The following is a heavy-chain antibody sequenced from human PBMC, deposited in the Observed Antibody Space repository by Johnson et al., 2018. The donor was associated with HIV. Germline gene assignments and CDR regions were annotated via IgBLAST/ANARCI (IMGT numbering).Heavy chain of an antibody. CDR1: GFTVSGSA. CDR3: ARVEHSDAFDI. D-gene: IGHD1/OR15-1a*01. Sequence: VQLVESGGGLVQPGGSLKLSCAASGFTVSGSAMHWVRQASGKGLEWVGRIRSKGNSYATAYPASVKGRFTISRDDSKNKAYLQINSLRAGDTAVYYCARVEHSDAFDIWGQGTMVTVSS. V-gene: IGHV3-73*01. J-gene: IGHJ3*02. CDR2: IRSKGNSYAT.